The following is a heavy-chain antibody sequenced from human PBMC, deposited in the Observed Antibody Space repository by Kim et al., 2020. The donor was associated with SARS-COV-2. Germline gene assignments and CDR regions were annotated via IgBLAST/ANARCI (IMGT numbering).Heavy chain of an antibody. J-gene: IGHJ4*02. D-gene: IGHD3-22*01. CDR3: AIDEYYYDSSGYYCC. V-gene: IGHV1-69*13. Sequence: SVKVSCKASGGTFSSYAISWVRQAPGQGLEWMGGIIPIFGTANYAQKFQGRVTITADESTSTAYMELSSLRSEDTAVYYCAIDEYYYDSSGYYCCWGQGTLVTVSS. CDR1: GGTFSSYA. CDR2: IIPIFGTA.